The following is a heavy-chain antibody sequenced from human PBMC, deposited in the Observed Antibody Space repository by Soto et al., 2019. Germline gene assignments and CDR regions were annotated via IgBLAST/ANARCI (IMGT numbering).Heavy chain of an antibody. CDR3: ARDTDGLHY. V-gene: IGHV3-74*01. Sequence: EVQLVESGGGLVQPGGSLRLSCAASGPIFSNYRMHWVRQVPGKGLVWVSCISTDGSITNYADSVKGRFTVSRDNAKNTLYLQMNSLRAEDTAVYYCARDTDGLHYWGQGTMVTVSS. J-gene: IGHJ4*02. CDR2: ISTDGSIT. CDR1: GPIFSNYR.